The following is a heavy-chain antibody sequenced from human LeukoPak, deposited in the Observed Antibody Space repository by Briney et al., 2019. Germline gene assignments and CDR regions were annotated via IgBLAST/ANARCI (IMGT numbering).Heavy chain of an antibody. D-gene: IGHD2-2*01. J-gene: IGHJ4*02. CDR1: GGSFSGYY. CDR2: INHSGST. Sequence: SETLSLTCAVYGGSFSGYYWSWIRQPPGKGLEWIGEINHSGSTNYNPSLKSRVAISVDTSKNQFSLKLSSVTAADTAVYYCARGGGYCSSASCYWAGWGQGTPVIASS. V-gene: IGHV4-34*01. CDR3: ARGGGYCSSASCYWAG.